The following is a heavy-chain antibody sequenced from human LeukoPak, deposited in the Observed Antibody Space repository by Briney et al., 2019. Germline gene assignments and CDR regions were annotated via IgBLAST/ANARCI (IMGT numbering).Heavy chain of an antibody. V-gene: IGHV4-59*01. Sequence: SETLSLTCTVSGGSISSYYWSWIRQPPGKGLEWIGYIYYSGSTNYNPSLKSRVTISVDTSKNQFSLKLSSVTAADTAVYYCARESRVGDSSGYYPIGIDYWGQGTLVTVSS. D-gene: IGHD3-22*01. J-gene: IGHJ4*02. CDR1: GGSISSYY. CDR3: ARESRVGDSSGYYPIGIDY. CDR2: IYYSGST.